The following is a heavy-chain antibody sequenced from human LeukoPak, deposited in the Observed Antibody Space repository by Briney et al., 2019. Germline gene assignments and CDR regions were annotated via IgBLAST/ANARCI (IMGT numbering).Heavy chain of an antibody. Sequence: GGSLRLSCAASGFTFSSYAMSWVRQAPGKGLEWVSGISGNGGSIYYGDPVMGRFTISRDNSKNTLYLEMNSLRAEDTAVYYCARAGVAAALDYWGQGTLVTVSS. CDR1: GFTFSSYA. V-gene: IGHV3-23*01. D-gene: IGHD6-13*01. CDR3: ARAGVAAALDY. CDR2: ISGNGGSI. J-gene: IGHJ4*02.